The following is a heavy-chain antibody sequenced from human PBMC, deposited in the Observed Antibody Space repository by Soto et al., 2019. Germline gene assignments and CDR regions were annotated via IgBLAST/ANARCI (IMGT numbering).Heavy chain of an antibody. V-gene: IGHV3-73*02. Sequence: EVQLVESGGGLVQPGGSLKLSCAASGFTFSGSAMHWVRQASGKGLEWVGRIRSKANSYATAYAASVKGRFTISRDDSKNTGYLQLSSLKTEDTAVYYCLGCSGGSCPNWGQGTLVTVSS. D-gene: IGHD2-15*01. CDR2: IRSKANSYAT. CDR3: LGCSGGSCPN. CDR1: GFTFSGSA. J-gene: IGHJ4*02.